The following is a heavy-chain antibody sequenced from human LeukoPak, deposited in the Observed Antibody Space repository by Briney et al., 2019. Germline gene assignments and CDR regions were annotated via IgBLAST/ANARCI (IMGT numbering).Heavy chain of an antibody. CDR2: ISGSGGST. CDR3: VKGGQNYDFWRFDY. V-gene: IGHV3-23*01. J-gene: IGHJ4*02. CDR1: GFRFSSYA. D-gene: IGHD3-3*01. Sequence: GGSLRLSCGASGFRFSSYAMSWVRQAPGKGLGWVSSISGSGGSTYYTDSMKGRFAISRDNSKSTLYLQMNSLGTDDTALYYCVKGGQNYDFWRFDYWGQGTLVTASS.